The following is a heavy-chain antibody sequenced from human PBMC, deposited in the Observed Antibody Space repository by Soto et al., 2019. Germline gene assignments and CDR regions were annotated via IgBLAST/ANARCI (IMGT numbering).Heavy chain of an antibody. V-gene: IGHV3-30*18. CDR2: ISYDGSHK. J-gene: IGHJ4*02. D-gene: IGHD2-15*01. CDR3: AKDGAPRYCSSSSCHPAGDY. Sequence: QVQLVESGGGVVQPGRSLRLSCAGSGFTFSNYGLHWVRQAPGKGLEWVAVISYDGSHKYYADSVKGRFTISRDNSNNMMYLQMDSLRDEDTTVYYCAKDGAPRYCSSSSCHPAGDYLGQGTLVTVSS. CDR1: GFTFSNYG.